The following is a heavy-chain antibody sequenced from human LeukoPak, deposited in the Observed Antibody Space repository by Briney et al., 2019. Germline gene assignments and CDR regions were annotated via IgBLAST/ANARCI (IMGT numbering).Heavy chain of an antibody. V-gene: IGHV4-59*12. CDR3: ATGGDCSGGSCYAGGFYYYYMDV. Sequence: SETLSLTCTVSGGSISSYYWSWIRQPPGKGLEWIGYIYYSGSTNYNPSLKSRVTISVDKSKNQFSLKLSSVTAADTAVYYCATGGDCSGGSCYAGGFYYYYMDVWGKGTTVTVSS. J-gene: IGHJ6*03. CDR2: IYYSGST. CDR1: GGSISSYY. D-gene: IGHD2-15*01.